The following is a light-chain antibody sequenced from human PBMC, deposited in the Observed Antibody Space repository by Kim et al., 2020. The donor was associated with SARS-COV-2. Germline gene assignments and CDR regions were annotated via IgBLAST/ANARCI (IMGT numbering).Light chain of an antibody. CDR3: QQYNSYPCT. V-gene: IGKV1-5*01. CDR1: QSISSW. CDR2: DAS. Sequence: SASVGDRVTITCRASQSISSWLAWYQQEPGKAPKLLIYDASSLESGVPSRFSGSGSGTEFTLTISSLQPDDFATYYCQQYNSYPCTFGQGTKLEI. J-gene: IGKJ2*02.